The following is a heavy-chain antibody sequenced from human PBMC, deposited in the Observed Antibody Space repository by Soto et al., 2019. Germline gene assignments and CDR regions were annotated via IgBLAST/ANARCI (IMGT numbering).Heavy chain of an antibody. J-gene: IGHJ6*03. CDR1: GGTFSSYT. Sequence: ASVKVSCKASGGTFSSYTISWVRQAPGQGLEWMGRIIPILGIANYAQKFQGRVTITADKSTSTAYMELSSLRSEDTAVYYCAVVPAATGWYYYYMDVWSKGTTVTVSS. V-gene: IGHV1-69*02. CDR3: AVVPAATGWYYYYMDV. D-gene: IGHD2-2*01. CDR2: IIPILGIA.